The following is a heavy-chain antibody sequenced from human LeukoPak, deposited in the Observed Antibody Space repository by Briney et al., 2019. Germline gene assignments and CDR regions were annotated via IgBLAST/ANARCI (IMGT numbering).Heavy chain of an antibody. V-gene: IGHV3-30*02. J-gene: IGHJ6*03. CDR1: RFTFSSYG. CDR2: IQFDGSNE. D-gene: IGHD2-8*01. CDR3: AKDRCSNGVGCYYYYMDV. Sequence: GGSLRLSCAASRFTFSSYGMHWVRQAPGRGLEWVAYIQFDGSNEQYADSVKGRFSISRASSKNILYLQMNSLRAEDTAVYYCAKDRCSNGVGCYYYYMDVWGKRTTVTISS.